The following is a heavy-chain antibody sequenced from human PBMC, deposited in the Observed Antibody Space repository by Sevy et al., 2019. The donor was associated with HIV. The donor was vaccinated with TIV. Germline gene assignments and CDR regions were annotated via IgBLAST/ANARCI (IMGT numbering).Heavy chain of an antibody. CDR2: IYRSGST. CDR1: GGSIGSSNW. D-gene: IGHD3-10*01. J-gene: IGHJ5*02. Sequence: TLSLTCGVSGGSIGSSNWWHWVRQPPGKGLEWIGEIYRSGSTNYNPSLKSRVTISVDNSKNQFSLQLNSVTAADTAVYYCARGFDTPRGFDPWGQGPLVTVSS. CDR3: ARGFDTPRGFDP. V-gene: IGHV4-4*02.